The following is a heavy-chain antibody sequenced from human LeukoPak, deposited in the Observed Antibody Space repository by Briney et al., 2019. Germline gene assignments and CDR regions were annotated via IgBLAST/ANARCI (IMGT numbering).Heavy chain of an antibody. Sequence: GGSLRLSCAASGFIFNSYAMHWVRQAPGKGLEWVADISYGARKKYYADSVKGRFTISRDNAKNSLYLQMNSLRAEDTAVYYCARGLVTATGSPGYWGQGTLVTVSS. CDR3: ARGLVTATGSPGY. V-gene: IGHV3-30*04. CDR1: GFIFNSYA. CDR2: ISYGARKK. D-gene: IGHD2-21*02. J-gene: IGHJ4*02.